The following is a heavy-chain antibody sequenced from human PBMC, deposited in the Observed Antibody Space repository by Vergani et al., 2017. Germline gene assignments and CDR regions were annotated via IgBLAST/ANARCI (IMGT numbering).Heavy chain of an antibody. CDR3: VKDPRNWNGDAFDI. CDR2: ISSSSSYI. J-gene: IGHJ3*02. CDR1: GFTFSSYS. D-gene: IGHD1-1*01. V-gene: IGHV3-21*01. Sequence: VQLVESGGGVVQPGRSLRLSCAASGFTFSSYSMNWVRQAPGKGLEWVSSISSSSSYIYYADSVKGRFTISRDNAKNSLYLQMNSLRAEDTAVYYCVKDPRNWNGDAFDIWGQGQWSPSLQ.